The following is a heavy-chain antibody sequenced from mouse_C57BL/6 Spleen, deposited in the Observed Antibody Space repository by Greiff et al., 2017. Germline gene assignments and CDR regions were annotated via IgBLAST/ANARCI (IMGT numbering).Heavy chain of an antibody. CDR1: GFTFSDYG. V-gene: IGHV5-17*01. J-gene: IGHJ3*01. CDR3: ARGVFAY. Sequence: EVVLVESGGGLVKPGGSLKLSCAASGFTFSDYGMHWVRQAPEKGLEWVAYISSGSSTSYYADTVKGRFTISRDNAKNTLFLQMTSLRSEDTAMYYCARGVFAYWGQGTLVTVSA. CDR2: ISSGSSTS.